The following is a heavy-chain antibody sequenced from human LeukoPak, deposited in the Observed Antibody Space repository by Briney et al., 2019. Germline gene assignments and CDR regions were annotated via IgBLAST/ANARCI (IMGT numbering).Heavy chain of an antibody. CDR3: ARSGVVDGYNFSQFDY. V-gene: IGHV3-11*04. CDR1: GFSFSDYY. D-gene: IGHD5-24*01. J-gene: IGHJ4*02. CDR2: ISNGGSTI. Sequence: PGGSLRLSCAASGFSFSDYYMNWIRQAPGKGLEWISYISNGGSTIKYADSVKGRFTISRDNAKHSLYLQMNSLRAEDTAVYYCARSGVVDGYNFSQFDYWGQGTLVTVSS.